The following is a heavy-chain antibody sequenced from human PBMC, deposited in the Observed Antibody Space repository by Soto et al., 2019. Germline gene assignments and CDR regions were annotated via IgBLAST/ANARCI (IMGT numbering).Heavy chain of an antibody. J-gene: IGHJ4*02. D-gene: IGHD5-12*01. CDR2: IYNSGRY. CDR3: ARIHGPSGNYDLDY. CDR1: GGFI. Sequence: SETLSLTCTVSGGFIWGWIRQSPDKGLEWIGYIYNSGRYNYNPSLESRLTISIDTSKNQFSLRLASVTAADTATYYCARIHGPSGNYDLDYWGQGTLVTVSS. V-gene: IGHV4-59*01.